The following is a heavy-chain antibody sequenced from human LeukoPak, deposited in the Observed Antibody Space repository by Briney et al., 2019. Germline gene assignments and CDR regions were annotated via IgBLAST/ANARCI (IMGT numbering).Heavy chain of an antibody. V-gene: IGHV3-23*01. CDR1: GFTFSSYA. Sequence: GGSLRLSCAASGFTFSSYAMSWVRQAPGKGLEWVSAISGSGGSTYYADSVKGRFTISRDNSKNTLYLQMNSLRAEDTAVYYCARAGRGYYDSSGYYAVSMDWFDPWGQGTLVTVSS. CDR3: ARAGRGYYDSSGYYAVSMDWFDP. J-gene: IGHJ5*02. D-gene: IGHD3-22*01. CDR2: ISGSGGST.